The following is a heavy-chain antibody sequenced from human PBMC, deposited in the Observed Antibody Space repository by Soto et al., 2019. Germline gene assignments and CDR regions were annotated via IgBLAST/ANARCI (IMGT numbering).Heavy chain of an antibody. CDR2: ISGSGGNT. V-gene: IGHV3-23*01. Sequence: EVQLLESGGGLLQPGGSLRLSCAASGFTFSSYAMNWVRQAPGKGLEWVSAISGSGGNTYYADSVKGRFTISRDNSKDTLYLQVNSLRAEDTAVYYCARPGAARPLGHFDYWGQGTLVTVSS. J-gene: IGHJ4*02. D-gene: IGHD6-6*01. CDR3: ARPGAARPLGHFDY. CDR1: GFTFSSYA.